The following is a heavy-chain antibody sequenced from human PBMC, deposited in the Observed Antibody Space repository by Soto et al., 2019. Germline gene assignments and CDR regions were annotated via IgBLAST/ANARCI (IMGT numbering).Heavy chain of an antibody. CDR1: GFSFSNCG. Sequence: GVSLRLSCAASGFSFSNCGMHWVRQAPGKGLEWVAAISSDGSDKYYSESVKGRFTISRDNSKNTLFLQMNSLRVEDTAVYYCVKGSEVARQELDYWGQGTLVTVSS. D-gene: IGHD2-15*01. J-gene: IGHJ4*02. CDR3: VKGSEVARQELDY. V-gene: IGHV3-30*18. CDR2: ISSDGSDK.